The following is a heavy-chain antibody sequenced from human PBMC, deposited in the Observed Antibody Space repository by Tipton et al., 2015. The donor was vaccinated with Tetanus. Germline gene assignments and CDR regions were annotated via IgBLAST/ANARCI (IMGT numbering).Heavy chain of an antibody. D-gene: IGHD3-16*01. V-gene: IGHV3-33*01. CDR2: IWYDGSSK. CDR3: ARDRVGGAGKNCDY. J-gene: IGHJ4*02. Sequence: RSLRLSCAASGFTFSSYGMHWVRQAPGKGLEWVAVIWYDGSSKYYADSVKGRFTISRDNSKNTLYLQMNSLRAEDTAVYYCARDRVGGAGKNCDYWGQGTLVTVSS. CDR1: GFTFSSYG.